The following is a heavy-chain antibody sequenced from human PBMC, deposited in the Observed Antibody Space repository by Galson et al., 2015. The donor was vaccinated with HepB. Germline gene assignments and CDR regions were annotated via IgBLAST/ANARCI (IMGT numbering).Heavy chain of an antibody. CDR3: TTRYCSADSCYSRVSGD. V-gene: IGHV3-30*03. J-gene: IGHJ4*02. CDR2: ISYDGSNK. CDR1: GFTFSRYG. D-gene: IGHD2-15*01. Sequence: SLRLSCAASGFTFSRYGMHWVRQAPGKGLEWVAVISYDGSNKYYADSVKGRFTISRDNSKNTLYLQMNSLRAEDTAVYYCTTRYCSADSCYSRVSGDWGQGTLVTVSS.